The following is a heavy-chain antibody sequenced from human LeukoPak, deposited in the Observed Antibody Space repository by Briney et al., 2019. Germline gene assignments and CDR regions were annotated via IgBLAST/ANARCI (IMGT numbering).Heavy chain of an antibody. CDR2: INQDGTEK. CDR3: ARGSSRRGYFDY. J-gene: IGHJ4*02. CDR1: GGSFSAYY. V-gene: IGHV3-7*03. Sequence: ETLSLTCAVYGGSFSAYYWSWIRQSPGKGLEWVANINQDGTEKYYVDSVKGRFTISRDNAKNSLYLQMNSLRADDTAVYYCARGSSRRGYFDYWGQGTLVTVSS. D-gene: IGHD6-6*01.